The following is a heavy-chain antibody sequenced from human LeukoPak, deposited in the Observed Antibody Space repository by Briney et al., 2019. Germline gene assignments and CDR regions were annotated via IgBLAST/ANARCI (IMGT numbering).Heavy chain of an antibody. J-gene: IGHJ3*02. CDR3: ASVKSGCVWDSVDS. D-gene: IGHD2-8*01. CDR1: GGSISSSSYY. V-gene: IGHV4-39*07. CDR2: IYYSGST. Sequence: SETLSLTCTVSGGSISSSSYYWGWIRQPPGEGLEWIGSIYYSGSTYYNPSLKSRVTISVDTSKNQFSLKLSSLTAADTAVNYCASVKSGCVWDSVDSGGQATIVAVSS.